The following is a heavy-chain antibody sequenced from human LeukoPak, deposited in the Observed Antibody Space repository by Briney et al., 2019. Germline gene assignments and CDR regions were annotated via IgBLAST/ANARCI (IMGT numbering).Heavy chain of an antibody. D-gene: IGHD3-22*01. J-gene: IGHJ4*02. CDR2: ISCSSSYR. Sequence: GGSLRLCCAASGFPFSTYSMNWVRQAPGKGLEWVSSISCSSSYRYYAASVKGRFTVSRDNAKNSLYLQMNSLIAEDMAVYYCARDPYYYDSSSYYYRTFDYWGQGTLVTASS. CDR1: GFPFSTYS. CDR3: ARDPYYYDSSSYYYRTFDY. V-gene: IGHV3-21*01.